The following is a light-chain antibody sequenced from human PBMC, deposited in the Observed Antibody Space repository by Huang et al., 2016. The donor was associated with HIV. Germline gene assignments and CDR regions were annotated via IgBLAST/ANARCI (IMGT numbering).Light chain of an antibody. CDR1: QSLLYSNGNNY. J-gene: IGKJ2*01. Sequence: DIVMTQSPLSLPVTPGEPASISCRSSQSLLYSNGNNYLDWYQQKPGQSPQLLINLGSNRASWVPYRFSGSGSGTDFTLKISRVEAEDVGVYYCMQALQTPYTFGQGTKLEIK. CDR2: LGS. CDR3: MQALQTPYT. V-gene: IGKV2-28*01.